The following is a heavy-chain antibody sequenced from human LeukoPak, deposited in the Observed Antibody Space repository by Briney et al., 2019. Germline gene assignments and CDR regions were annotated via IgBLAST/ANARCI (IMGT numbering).Heavy chain of an antibody. D-gene: IGHD1-26*01. V-gene: IGHV4-59*07. CDR1: GGPISSYY. CDR3: ARARSGTFSLFDY. Sequence: SDTLSLTCSVSGGPISSYYWSWIRQPPRKGLEWIGYIYYSGSTNYNPSLTSRVTISVDTSTNQCSLKLSSVTAADTAVYYCARARSGTFSLFDYWGQGTLVTVSS. J-gene: IGHJ4*02. CDR2: IYYSGST.